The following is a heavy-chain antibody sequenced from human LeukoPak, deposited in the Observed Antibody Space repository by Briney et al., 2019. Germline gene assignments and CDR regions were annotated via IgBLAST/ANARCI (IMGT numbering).Heavy chain of an antibody. CDR1: GGSISSGDYY. J-gene: IGHJ6*04. CDR2: IYYSGST. CDR3: ARTAPDVDTAMVYYYGMDV. D-gene: IGHD5-18*01. Sequence: SQTLSLTCTVSGGSISSGDYYWSWIRQPPGKGLEWIGYIYYSGSTYYNPSLKSRVTISVDTSKNQFSLKLSSVTAADTAVYYCARTAPDVDTAMVYYYGMDVWGKGTTATVSS. V-gene: IGHV4-30-4*01.